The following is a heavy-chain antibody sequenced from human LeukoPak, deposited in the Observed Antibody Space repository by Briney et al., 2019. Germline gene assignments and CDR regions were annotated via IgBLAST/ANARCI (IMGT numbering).Heavy chain of an antibody. CDR2: TRNKANSFTT. D-gene: IGHD5-24*01. CDR1: GFTFSSYA. Sequence: GGSLRLSCVASGFTFSSYAMNWVRQAPGKGLEWVSRTRNKANSFTTEYAASVRGRFTISRDDSKNSLYLQMNSLKTEDTAVYYCARGDDYNRRSFDYWGQGTLVTVSS. J-gene: IGHJ4*02. CDR3: ARGDDYNRRSFDY. V-gene: IGHV3-72*01.